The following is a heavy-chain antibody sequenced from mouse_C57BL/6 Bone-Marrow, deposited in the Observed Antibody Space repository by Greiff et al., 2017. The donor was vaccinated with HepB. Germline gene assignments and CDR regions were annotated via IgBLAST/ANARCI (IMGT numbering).Heavy chain of an antibody. V-gene: IGHV5-4*01. D-gene: IGHD1-1*01. CDR3: ARDSDSYGSSYWFAY. CDR1: GFTFSSYA. CDR2: ISDGGSYT. J-gene: IGHJ3*01. Sequence: EVQGVESGGGLVKPGGSLKLSCAASGFTFSSYAMSWVRQTPEKRLEWVATISDGGSYTYYPDNVKGRFTISRDNVKNNLYLQMSHLKSEDTAMYYCARDSDSYGSSYWFAYWGQGTLVTVSA.